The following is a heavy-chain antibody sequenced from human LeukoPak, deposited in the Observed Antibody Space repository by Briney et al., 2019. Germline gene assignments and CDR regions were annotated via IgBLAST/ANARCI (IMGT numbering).Heavy chain of an antibody. CDR2: ISSSGSTI. J-gene: IGHJ2*01. V-gene: IGHV3-11*04. Sequence: GGSLRLSCAASGFTFSDYYMSWIRQAPGKGLEWVSYISSSGSTIYYADSVKGRFTISRDNAKNSLYLQMNSLRAEDTAVYYCARCGIGWLPTNIYWYFDLWGRGTLVTVSS. CDR1: GFTFSDYY. CDR3: ARCGIGWLPTNIYWYFDL. D-gene: IGHD5-24*01.